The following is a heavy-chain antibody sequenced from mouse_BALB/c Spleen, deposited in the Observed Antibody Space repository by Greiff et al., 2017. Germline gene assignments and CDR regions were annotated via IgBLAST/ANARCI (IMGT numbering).Heavy chain of an antibody. V-gene: IGHV1S137*01. CDR3: ARDGNPLYYYAMDY. D-gene: IGHD2-1*01. J-gene: IGHJ4*01. Sequence: QVQLQQSGAELVRPGVSVKISCKGSGYTFTDYAMHWVKQSHAKSLEWIGVISTYYGDASYNQKFKGKATMTVDKSSSTAYMELARLTSEDSAIYYCARDGNPLYYYAMDYWGQGTSVTVSS. CDR1: GYTFTDYA. CDR2: ISTYYGDA.